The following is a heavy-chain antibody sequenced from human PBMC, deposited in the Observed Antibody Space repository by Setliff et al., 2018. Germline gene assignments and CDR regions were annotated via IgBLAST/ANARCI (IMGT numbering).Heavy chain of an antibody. CDR1: GFIFNTYG. D-gene: IGHD1-20*01. CDR2: IWYDGTNK. CDR3: ARVGLSGTSGYYYYMDV. Sequence: GGSLRLSCGASGFIFNTYGMHWVRQAPGKGLEWVAVIWYDGTNKFYADSVKGRFTISRDISKDTLYLQMNSLRAEDTAVYYCARVGLSGTSGYYYYMDVWGKGTTVTVSS. J-gene: IGHJ6*03. V-gene: IGHV3-33*01.